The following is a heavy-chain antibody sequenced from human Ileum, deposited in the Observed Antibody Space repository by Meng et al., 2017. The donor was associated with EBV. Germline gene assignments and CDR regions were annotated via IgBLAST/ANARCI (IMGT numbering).Heavy chain of an antibody. Sequence: ERQRERSPEWGKRTGTLSASCPFSGGSISRLDWWTWARQPPGKGLAWIGEIFHSGITNYNPSLKSRVTISVDKSKSQFSLKLSSVTAADTAVYYCAGKREYVNAWPFDYWGQGTLVTVSS. CDR1: GGSISRLDW. CDR2: IFHSGIT. V-gene: IGHV4-4*02. D-gene: IGHD2/OR15-2a*01. J-gene: IGHJ4*02. CDR3: AGKREYVNAWPFDY.